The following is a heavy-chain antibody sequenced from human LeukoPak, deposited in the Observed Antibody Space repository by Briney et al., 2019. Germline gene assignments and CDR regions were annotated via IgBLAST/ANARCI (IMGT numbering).Heavy chain of an antibody. CDR3: AGIPYSGDYGDGVDY. CDR1: GGSFSGYY. D-gene: IGHD4-17*01. Sequence: SETLSLTCAVYGGSFSGYYWSWIRQPPGKGLEWIGEINHSGSTNYNPSLKSRVTISVDTSKNQFSLKLSSVTAADTAVYYCAGIPYSGDYGDGVDYWGQGTLVTVSS. J-gene: IGHJ4*02. V-gene: IGHV4-34*01. CDR2: INHSGST.